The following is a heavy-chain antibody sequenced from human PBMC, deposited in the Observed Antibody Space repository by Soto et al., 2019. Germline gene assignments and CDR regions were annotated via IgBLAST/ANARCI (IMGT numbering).Heavy chain of an antibody. CDR3: ATSWGWSVDY. D-gene: IGHD6-19*01. Sequence: QVQLQESGPGLVKPSETLSLTCTVSGGSISSYYWSWIRQPPGKGLEWIGYIYYSGSTNYNPSLTSRVTISVDTSKNPFSLKLSSVTAADTAMYHCATSWGWSVDYWGQGTLVTVSS. J-gene: IGHJ4*02. CDR1: GGSISSYY. CDR2: IYYSGST. V-gene: IGHV4-59*08.